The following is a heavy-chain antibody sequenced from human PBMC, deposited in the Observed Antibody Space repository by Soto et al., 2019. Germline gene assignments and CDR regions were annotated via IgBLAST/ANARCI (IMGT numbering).Heavy chain of an antibody. D-gene: IGHD2-2*02. Sequence: ASVKVSCKASGYTFTSYGISWVRQAPGQGLEWMGWISAYNGNTNYAQKLQGRVTMTTDTSTSTAYMELRSLRSDDTAVYYCAHGLGYCSSTSCYTGMYYYYGMDVWGQGTTVTVSS. CDR2: ISAYNGNT. V-gene: IGHV1-18*04. J-gene: IGHJ6*02. CDR1: GYTFTSYG. CDR3: AHGLGYCSSTSCYTGMYYYYGMDV.